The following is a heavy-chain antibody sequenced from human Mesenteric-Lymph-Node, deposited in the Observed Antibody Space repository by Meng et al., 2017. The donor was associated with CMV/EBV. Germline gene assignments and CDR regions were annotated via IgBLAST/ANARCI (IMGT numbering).Heavy chain of an antibody. CDR1: GFTVSSNH. J-gene: IGHJ6*02. D-gene: IGHD3-9*01. V-gene: IGHV3-53*05. Sequence: GESLKISCEASGFTVSSNHMAWVRQAPGKGLEWVSIIYSDDDTYYADSVRGRFTLSRDNSKNMLYLQMNSLRAEDTAVYFCARQYTDSRGYFYYALDVWGQGTTVTVSS. CDR2: IYSDDDT. CDR3: ARQYTDSRGYFYYALDV.